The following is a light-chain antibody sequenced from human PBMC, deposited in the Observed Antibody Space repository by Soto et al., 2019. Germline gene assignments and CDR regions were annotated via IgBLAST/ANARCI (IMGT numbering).Light chain of an antibody. J-gene: IGLJ7*01. CDR3: VLYMGSGIAV. CDR1: SGSVSTRYY. V-gene: IGLV8-61*01. Sequence: QTVVTQEPSFSVSPGGTVTLTCGVSSGSVSTRYYPSWYQQTPGQAPRTLIYSTSTRSSGVPDRFSGSIVGNKAALTISGAQADDESDYYCVLYMGSGIAVFGGGTQLPSS. CDR2: STS.